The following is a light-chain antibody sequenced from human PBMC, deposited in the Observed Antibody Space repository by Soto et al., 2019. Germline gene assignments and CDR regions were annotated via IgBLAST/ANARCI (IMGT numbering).Light chain of an antibody. CDR2: GAS. V-gene: IGKV3-20*01. J-gene: IGKJ1*01. CDR3: QHYGRSPPSWT. Sequence: ETVLTQSPGTLSLSPGESATLSCRAGQSVSSSYLAWYQQKPGQAPRLLIYGASSRATGIPDRCSGSGSGADFTLTISRLEPEDFAVYYCQHYGRSPPSWTFGQGTKVEIK. CDR1: QSVSSSY.